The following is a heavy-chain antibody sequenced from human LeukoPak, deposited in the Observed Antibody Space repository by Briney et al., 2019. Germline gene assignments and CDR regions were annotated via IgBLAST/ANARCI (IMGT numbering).Heavy chain of an antibody. CDR1: GCDFSTDV. J-gene: IGHJ4*02. D-gene: IGHD3-10*01. V-gene: IGHV3-48*01. Sequence: GASLRLSCEASGCDFSTDVRNWVRQAPGKGLEWLSYISRGGGTIYYADSLKGRFSVSRDNGKNSLFLQMDGLRVEDTAVYFCARVHPVVRGGSTLDYWGQGTLVTVSS. CDR2: ISRGGGTI. CDR3: ARVHPVVRGGSTLDY.